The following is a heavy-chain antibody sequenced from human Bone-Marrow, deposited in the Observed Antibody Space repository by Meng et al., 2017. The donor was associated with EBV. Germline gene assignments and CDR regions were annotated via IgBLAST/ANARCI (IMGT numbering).Heavy chain of an antibody. V-gene: IGHV1-69*06. D-gene: IGHD4-17*01. CDR3: ARDTHDYGDLTFFDY. CDR1: GGTFSSYA. Sequence: HVRLVQAGAEVKKPGSSVKVSCKASGGTFSSYAISWVRQAPGQGLEWMGGIIPIFGTANYAQKFQGRVTITADKSTSTAYMELSSLRSEDTAVYYCARDTHDYGDLTFFDYWGQGTLVTVSS. CDR2: IIPIFGTA. J-gene: IGHJ4*02.